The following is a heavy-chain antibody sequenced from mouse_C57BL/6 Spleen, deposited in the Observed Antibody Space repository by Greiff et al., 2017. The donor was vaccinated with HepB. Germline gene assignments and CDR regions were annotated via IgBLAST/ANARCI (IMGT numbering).Heavy chain of an antibody. CDR3: ARHGGSYWYFDV. CDR2: ISSGGSYT. CDR1: GFTFSSYG. J-gene: IGHJ1*03. D-gene: IGHD1-1*01. Sequence: EVQRVESGGDLVKPGGSLKLSCAASGFTFSSYGMSWVRQTPDKRLEWVATISSGGSYTYYPDSVKGRFTISRDNAKNTLYLQMSSLKYEDTAMYYCARHGGSYWYFDVWGTGTTVTVSS. V-gene: IGHV5-6*01.